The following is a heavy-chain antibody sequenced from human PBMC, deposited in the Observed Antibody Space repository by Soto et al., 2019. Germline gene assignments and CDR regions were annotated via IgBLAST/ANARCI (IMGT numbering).Heavy chain of an antibody. D-gene: IGHD6-6*01. CDR3: ARRGGSSSGYYYYAMDV. Sequence: QVQLQESGPGLVKPSQTLSLTCSVSSGSMNSGGYYWSWIRQHPGKGLEWLGYIYNNGDTYYNPSLKSRVSISLDTSKNQFSLNVTSVTAADTAVYYCARRGGSSSGYYYYAMDVWGQGTTVTVSS. J-gene: IGHJ6*02. CDR1: SGSMNSGGYY. V-gene: IGHV4-31*03. CDR2: IYNNGDT.